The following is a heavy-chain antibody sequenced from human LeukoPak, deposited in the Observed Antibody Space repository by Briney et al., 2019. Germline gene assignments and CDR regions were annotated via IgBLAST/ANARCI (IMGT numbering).Heavy chain of an antibody. V-gene: IGHV4-4*07. Sequence: SETLSLTCTVSGGSISSYYWSWIRQPAGKGLEWIGRIYTSGSTNYNPSLKSRVTISVDTSKNQFSLKLSSVTAADTAVYYCARGPSSSWYLWYFDLWGRGTLVTVSS. J-gene: IGHJ2*01. CDR3: ARGPSSSWYLWYFDL. CDR1: GGSISSYY. D-gene: IGHD6-13*01. CDR2: IYTSGST.